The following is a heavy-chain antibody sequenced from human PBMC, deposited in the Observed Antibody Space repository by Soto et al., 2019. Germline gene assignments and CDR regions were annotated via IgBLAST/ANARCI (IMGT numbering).Heavy chain of an antibody. CDR2: IYPGDSDT. J-gene: IGHJ6*02. V-gene: IGHV5-51*01. Sequence: GESLKISCKGSGYSFTSYWISWVRQVPGKGLECMGIIYPGDSDTRYSPSFQGQVTISADKSISTAYLQWSSLKASDTAMYYCARPTNRGKYYYGMDVWGQGTTVTVSS. CDR3: ARPTNRGKYYYGMDV. D-gene: IGHD2-8*01. CDR1: GYSFTSYW.